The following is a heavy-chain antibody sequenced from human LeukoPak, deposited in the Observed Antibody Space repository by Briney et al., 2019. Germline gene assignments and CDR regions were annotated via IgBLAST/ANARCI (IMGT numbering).Heavy chain of an antibody. CDR1: GGSISSSSYY. CDR2: IYYSGST. CDR3: ARGRDSSGLFDI. D-gene: IGHD3-22*01. J-gene: IGHJ3*02. V-gene: IGHV4-39*07. Sequence: SETLSLTCTVSGGSISSSSYYWGWIRQPPGKGLEWIGSIYYSGSTYYNPSLKSRVTISVDTSKNQFSLKLSSVTAADTAVYYCARGRDSSGLFDIWGQGTMVTVSS.